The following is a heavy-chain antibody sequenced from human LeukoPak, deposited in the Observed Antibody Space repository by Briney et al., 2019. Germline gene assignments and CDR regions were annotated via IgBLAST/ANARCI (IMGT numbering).Heavy chain of an antibody. J-gene: IGHJ4*02. CDR1: GFTFDDYG. V-gene: IGHV3-9*01. CDR2: ISWNNGTL. D-gene: IGHD1-26*01. CDR3: AKDIGQYVGFDY. Sequence: PGGSLRLSCAASGFTFDDYGMSWVRQAPGKGLEWVSGISWNNGTLGYADSVKGRFTISRDNAKNSLFLQMSSLRAEDTALYYCAKDIGQYVGFDYWGQGTLVTVSS.